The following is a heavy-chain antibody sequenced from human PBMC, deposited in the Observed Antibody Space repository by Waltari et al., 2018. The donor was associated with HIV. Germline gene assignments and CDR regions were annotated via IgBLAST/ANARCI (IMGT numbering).Heavy chain of an antibody. D-gene: IGHD4-17*01. CDR1: GGSISSYNW. J-gene: IGHJ5*02. CDR3: ARGVTGDFGASWLDP. Sequence: QVQLQESGPGLVKPSETLSLTCGVPGGSISSYNWWIWVRQAPGKGLEWIGEMYHSGSTNYNPSLKSRVTISVDKSKNQFSLKMNSVTAADTAVYYCARGVTGDFGASWLDPWGQGILVTVSS. V-gene: IGHV4-4*02. CDR2: MYHSGST.